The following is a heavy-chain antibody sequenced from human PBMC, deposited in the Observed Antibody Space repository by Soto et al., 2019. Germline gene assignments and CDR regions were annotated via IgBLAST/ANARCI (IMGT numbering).Heavy chain of an antibody. CDR3: ARFGSYPSGSYYQPTLDDCMAG. Sequence: EVQLVESGGGLVQPGGSLRLSCAASGFTISTYWMHWVRQGPGKGLIWVSHINTDGSSTNYADSVRGRFTISRDNAKNMVYLQVNRLRAEDTAVYYCARFGSYPSGSYYQPTLDDCMAGWGKGTTVTVSS. J-gene: IGHJ6*03. CDR1: GFTISTYW. D-gene: IGHD3-10*01. V-gene: IGHV3-74*01. CDR2: INTDGSST.